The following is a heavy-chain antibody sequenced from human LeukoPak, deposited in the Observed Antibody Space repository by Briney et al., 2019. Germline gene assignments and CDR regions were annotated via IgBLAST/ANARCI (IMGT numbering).Heavy chain of an antibody. CDR3: AHPGTPVTTFGVLSGYGNPGDY. J-gene: IGHJ4*02. CDR2: ISGSGHST. Sequence: GGSLRLSCAASGFSFSSYAMSWVRQAPGKRPEWVSSISGSGHSTYYIDSVKGRFTISRDNSKRMMYLQMNGLRAEDTAVYYCAHPGTPVTTFGVLSGYGNPGDYWGQGILVTVSS. V-gene: IGHV3-23*01. CDR1: GFSFSSYA. D-gene: IGHD3-3*01.